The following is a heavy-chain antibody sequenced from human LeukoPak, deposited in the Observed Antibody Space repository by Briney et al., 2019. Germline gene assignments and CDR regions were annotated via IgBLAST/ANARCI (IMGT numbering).Heavy chain of an antibody. CDR2: ISGSGGST. CDR1: GFTFSSYA. Sequence: GGSLRLSCAASGFTFSSYAMSWVRQAPGKGLEWVSAISGSGGSTYYADSVKGRFTISRDNSKNTLYLQMNSLRAEDTAVYYCAKDHGPYGDYGYWFDPWGQGTLVTVSS. CDR3: AKDHGPYGDYGYWFDP. D-gene: IGHD4-17*01. V-gene: IGHV3-23*01. J-gene: IGHJ5*02.